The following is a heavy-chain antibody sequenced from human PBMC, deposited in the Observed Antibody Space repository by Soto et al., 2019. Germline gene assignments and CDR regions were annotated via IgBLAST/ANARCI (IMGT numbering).Heavy chain of an antibody. J-gene: IGHJ6*02. CDR1: GFSFSGTA. V-gene: IGHV3-73*01. Sequence: QPGGSLRLSCAASGFSFSGTAMHWARQASGKGLEWVGRIRSKANSYATAYAASVKGRFTISRDDSKNTAYMQMNSLKTEDTAVYYCTRVLGDYYGMDVWGQGTTVTVSS. CDR3: TRVLGDYYGMDV. CDR2: IRSKANSYAT. D-gene: IGHD3-3*01.